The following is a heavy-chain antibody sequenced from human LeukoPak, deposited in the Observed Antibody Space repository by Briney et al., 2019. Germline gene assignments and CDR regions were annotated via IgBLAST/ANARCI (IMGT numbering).Heavy chain of an antibody. CDR2: IIPIFGIA. V-gene: IGHV1-69*04. CDR3: ARGDPESAGGSADAFDI. CDR1: GGTFSSYA. J-gene: IGHJ3*02. Sequence: SVKVSCKASGGTFSSYAISWVRQAPGQGLEWMGRIIPIFGIANYAQKFQGRVTITADKSTSTAYMELSSLRSEDTAVYYCARGDPESAGGSADAFDIWGQGTMVTVSS. D-gene: IGHD3-10*01.